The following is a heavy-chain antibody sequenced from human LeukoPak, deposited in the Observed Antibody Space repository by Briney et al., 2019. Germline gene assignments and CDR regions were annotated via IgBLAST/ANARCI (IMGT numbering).Heavy chain of an antibody. CDR1: GGSFSGYY. D-gene: IGHD3-22*01. CDR3: ARDLDYYDSSGYYMIDY. J-gene: IGHJ4*02. V-gene: IGHV4-34*01. CDR2: INHSGST. Sequence: SETLSLTCAVYGGSFSGYYWSWIRQPPGKGLEWIGEINHSGSTNYNPSLKSRVTISVDTSKNQFSLKLSSVTAADTAVYYCARDLDYYDSSGYYMIDYWGQGTLVTVSS.